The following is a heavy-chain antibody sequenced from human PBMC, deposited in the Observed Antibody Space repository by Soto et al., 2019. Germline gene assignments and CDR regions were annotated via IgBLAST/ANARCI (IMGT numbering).Heavy chain of an antibody. CDR2: IDPSDSYT. CDR3: ARHPYDSSGSQIGWFDP. J-gene: IGHJ5*02. D-gene: IGHD3-22*01. CDR1: GYRFTSYW. V-gene: IGHV5-10-1*01. Sequence: GESLNLSCKGSGYRFTSYWISWVRQMPGKGLEWMGRIDPSDSYTNYSPSFQGHVTISADKSISTAYLQWSSLKASDTAMYYCARHPYDSSGSQIGWFDPWGQGTLVTVSS.